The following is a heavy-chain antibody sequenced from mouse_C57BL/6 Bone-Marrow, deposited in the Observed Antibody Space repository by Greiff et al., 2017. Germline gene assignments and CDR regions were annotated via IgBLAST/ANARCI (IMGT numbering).Heavy chain of an antibody. D-gene: IGHD2-3*01. CDR1: GYTFTDYE. CDR3: TRDGRYYDY. CDR2: IDPETGGT. V-gene: IGHV1-15*01. Sequence: VQLQESGAELVRPGASVTLSCKASGYTFTDYEMHWVKQTPVHGLEWIGAIDPETGGTAYNQKFKGKAILTADKSSSTAYMELRSLTSADSAVCYCTRDGRYYDYWGQGTTLTVSS. J-gene: IGHJ2*01.